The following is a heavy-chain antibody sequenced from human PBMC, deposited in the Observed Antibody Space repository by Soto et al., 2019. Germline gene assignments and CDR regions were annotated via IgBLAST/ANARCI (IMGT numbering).Heavy chain of an antibody. J-gene: IGHJ6*02. D-gene: IGHD3-10*01. CDR3: ARGPTGYYGSGSYSVYGMDV. CDR2: IIPIFGTA. CDR1: GGTFSSYA. V-gene: IGHV1-69*06. Sequence: SVKVSCKASGGTFSSYAISWVRQAPGQGLEWMGGIIPIFGTAIYAQKFQGRVTITADKSTSTAYVELSSLRSEDTAVYYCARGPTGYYGSGSYSVYGMDVWGQGTTVTGYS.